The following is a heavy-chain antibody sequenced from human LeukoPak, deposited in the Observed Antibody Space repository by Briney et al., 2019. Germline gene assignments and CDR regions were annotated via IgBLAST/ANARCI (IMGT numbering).Heavy chain of an antibody. D-gene: IGHD3-16*02. CDR2: LYYSGST. CDR1: GGSISSYY. CDR3: ARRAITFGGVIVDNYFDY. J-gene: IGHJ4*02. Sequence: PSETLSLTCTVSGGSISSYYWSWIRQPPGKGLEWIGYLYYSGSTNYNPSLKSRVTISVDTSKNQFSLKLSSVTAADTAVYYRARRAITFGGVIVDNYFDYWGQGILVTVSS. V-gene: IGHV4-59*08.